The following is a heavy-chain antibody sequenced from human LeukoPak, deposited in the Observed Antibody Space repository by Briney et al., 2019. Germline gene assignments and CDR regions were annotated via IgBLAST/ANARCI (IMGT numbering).Heavy chain of an antibody. J-gene: IGHJ4*02. Sequence: SGTLSLTCAVSGGSISSSNWWSWVRQPPGKGLEWIGEIYHSGSTNYNPSLKSRVTISVDKSKNQFSLKLSSVTAADTAVYYCARDLGLLWFGVLGSRWGQGTLVTVSS. CDR2: IYHSGST. V-gene: IGHV4-4*02. CDR3: ARDLGLLWFGVLGSR. D-gene: IGHD3-10*01. CDR1: GGSISSSNW.